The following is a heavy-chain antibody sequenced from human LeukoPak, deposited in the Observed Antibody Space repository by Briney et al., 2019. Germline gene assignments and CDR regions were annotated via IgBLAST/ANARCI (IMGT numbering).Heavy chain of an antibody. J-gene: IGHJ4*02. CDR2: IYSGGST. CDR1: GFSFSSYT. CDR3: ARDTYYDILTGYSPGY. V-gene: IGHV3-66*02. D-gene: IGHD3-9*01. Sequence: GGSLRLSCAASGFSFSSYTMNWVRQAPGKGLEWVSVIYSGGSTYYADSAKGRFTISRDNSKNTLYLQMNSLRAEDTAVYYCARDTYYDILTGYSPGYWGQGTLVTVSS.